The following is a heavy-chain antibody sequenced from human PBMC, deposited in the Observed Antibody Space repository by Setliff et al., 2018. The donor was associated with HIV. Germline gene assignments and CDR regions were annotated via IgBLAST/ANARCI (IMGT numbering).Heavy chain of an antibody. Sequence: GASVKVSCKASGYTFTSYDISWVRQAPGQGREWMGWISAYNGNTNYAQKLQGRGTMTTDTSTSAAYMELRSLRSYDTDVYYCAREIGDYYDSSGYYPPTDYYYGMDVWGQGTTVTVSS. D-gene: IGHD3-22*01. CDR3: AREIGDYYDSSGYYPPTDYYYGMDV. J-gene: IGHJ6*02. CDR2: ISAYNGNT. CDR1: GYTFTSYD. V-gene: IGHV1-18*01.